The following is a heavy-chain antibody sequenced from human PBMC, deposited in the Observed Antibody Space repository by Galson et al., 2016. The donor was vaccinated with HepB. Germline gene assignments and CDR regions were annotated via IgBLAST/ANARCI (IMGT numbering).Heavy chain of an antibody. CDR2: ISRDSTYA. CDR3: AREMSLITILRGVTSSRLHHAIDC. Sequence: SLRLSCAASGFTFSDYYMSWIRQAPGKGLEWVSYISRDSTYANYADSVKGRFTISSDNAKNSLFLQMNTLRAEDTAVYYCAREMSLITILRGVTSSRLHHAIDCWGQGTLVTVSS. V-gene: IGHV3-11*06. J-gene: IGHJ4*02. D-gene: IGHD3-10*01. CDR1: GFTFSDYY.